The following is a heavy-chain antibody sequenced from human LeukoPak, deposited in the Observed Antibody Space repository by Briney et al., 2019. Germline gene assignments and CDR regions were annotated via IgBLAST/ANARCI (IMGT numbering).Heavy chain of an antibody. Sequence: GGSLRLSCAASGFTFSSYGMHWVRQAPGKGLEWVSGISWNSGSIGYADSVKGRFTISRDNAKNSLYLQMNSLRAEDMALYYCARDYCGGDCYPGYMDVWGKGTTVTVSS. CDR2: ISWNSGSI. V-gene: IGHV3-9*03. CDR3: ARDYCGGDCYPGYMDV. D-gene: IGHD2-21*01. J-gene: IGHJ6*03. CDR1: GFTFSSYG.